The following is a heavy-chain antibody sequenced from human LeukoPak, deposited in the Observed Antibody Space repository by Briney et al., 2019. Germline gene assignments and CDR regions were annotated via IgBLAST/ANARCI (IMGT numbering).Heavy chain of an antibody. CDR1: GFTFSDYY. CDR2: ISSSGSTI. D-gene: IGHD3-9*01. Sequence: GGSLRLSCAASGFTFSDYYMSWIRQAPGKGLEWVSYISSSGSTIYYADSVKGRFTISRDNAKNSLYLQMNSLRAEDTAVYYCARAPYDILTGYYSSYYYYYMDVWGKGTTVTVSS. J-gene: IGHJ6*03. V-gene: IGHV3-11*04. CDR3: ARAPYDILTGYYSSYYYYYMDV.